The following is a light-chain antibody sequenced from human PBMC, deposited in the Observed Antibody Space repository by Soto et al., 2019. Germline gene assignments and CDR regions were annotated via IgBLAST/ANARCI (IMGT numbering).Light chain of an antibody. CDR3: LQLNTYPRS. V-gene: IGKV1-9*01. Sequence: IQLTQSPSFLSASVGDRVTITCRASQGISSYLAWYQQKPGKAPKLLIYAASTLQSGVPSRFSGSVSGTEFTLTSSSLQPEDFATYYCLQLNTYPRSFGQGTKVEIK. CDR1: QGISSY. J-gene: IGKJ1*01. CDR2: AAS.